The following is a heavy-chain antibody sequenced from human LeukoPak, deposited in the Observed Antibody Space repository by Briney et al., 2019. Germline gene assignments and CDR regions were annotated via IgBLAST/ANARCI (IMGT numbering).Heavy chain of an antibody. V-gene: IGHV3-30*02. CDR1: GFTFNSYG. CDR2: IRYDGSKS. D-gene: IGHD1-26*01. CDR3: AKDGGGGSYFAFDI. J-gene: IGHJ3*02. Sequence: GGSLRLSCAASGFTFNSYGMHWVRQAPGKGLGWVAFIRYDGSKSYFADSVKGRFALSRDNSKNTLYLQMSSLRPEDTAVYFCAKDGGGGSYFAFDIWGQGTMVTVSS.